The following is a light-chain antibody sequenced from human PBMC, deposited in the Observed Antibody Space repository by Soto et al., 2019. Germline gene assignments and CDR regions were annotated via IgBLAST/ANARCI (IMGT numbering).Light chain of an antibody. V-gene: IGKV4-1*01. CDR3: QQYYTTPVT. J-gene: IGKJ3*01. CDR1: QNGLYSSNNKNY. CDR2: WAS. Sequence: DIVMTQSPDSLAVSLGERATNNCKSSQNGLYSSNNKNYLAWYQQKPGQPPKLLIYWASTRESGVPDRFSGSGSGTDFTLTISSLQAEDVALYYCQQYYTTPVTFGPGTKVDIK.